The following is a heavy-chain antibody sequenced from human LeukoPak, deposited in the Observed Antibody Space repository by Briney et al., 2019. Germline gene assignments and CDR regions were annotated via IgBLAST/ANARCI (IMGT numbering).Heavy chain of an antibody. CDR1: GGSISSYY. V-gene: IGHV4-59*01. CDR2: IFHIGST. Sequence: PSETLSLTCTVSGGSISSYYWSWIRQPPGKGLEWIGNIFHIGSTNYNPSLKSRVTISVDKSKNQFSLNLNSVTTADTAVYYCAREHYYDSSGFRFDPWGQGTLVTVSS. D-gene: IGHD3-22*01. CDR3: AREHYYDSSGFRFDP. J-gene: IGHJ5*02.